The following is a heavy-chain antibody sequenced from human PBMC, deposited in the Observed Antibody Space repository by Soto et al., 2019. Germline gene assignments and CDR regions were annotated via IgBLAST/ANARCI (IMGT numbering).Heavy chain of an antibody. CDR2: TDYSGNT. CDR3: ARAVGDPLYYLDY. CDR1: SDSISSYY. D-gene: IGHD6-19*01. Sequence: QVQLQESGPGLVRPSETLSLTCTVSSDSISSYYWIWIRQSPGKGLEWIGYTDYSGNTNYNPSLKIRVTISGDTSKNQFSLRLSSVTAADTDVYYCARAVGDPLYYLDYWGQGTLVTVSS. V-gene: IGHV4-59*08. J-gene: IGHJ4*02.